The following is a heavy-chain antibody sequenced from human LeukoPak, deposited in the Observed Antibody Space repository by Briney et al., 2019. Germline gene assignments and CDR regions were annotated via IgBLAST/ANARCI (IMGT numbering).Heavy chain of an antibody. CDR1: AGSLSRGGFH. CDR3: ARPVEDRGYDYPYFDY. J-gene: IGHJ4*02. Sequence: PSETLSLTCTLSAGSLSRGGFHWGWIRQPPGKGLEWIGSIYYRGSTFYNPSLTSRVTMSVDTPKNKLSLRQSSVTAADTAVYFFARPVEDRGYDYPYFDYWGQGTLVTVSS. CDR2: IYYRGST. V-gene: IGHV4-39*01. D-gene: IGHD5-12*01.